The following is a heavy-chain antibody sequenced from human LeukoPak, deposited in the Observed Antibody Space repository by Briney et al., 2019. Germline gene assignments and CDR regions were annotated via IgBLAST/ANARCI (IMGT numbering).Heavy chain of an antibody. CDR1: GFTFSSYS. V-gene: IGHV3-21*01. J-gene: IGHJ4*02. D-gene: IGHD1-26*01. CDR3: AREVGRRFDY. CDR2: ISSSRYI. Sequence: PGGSLRLSCAASGFTFSSYSMNWVRQAPGKGLEWVSAISSSRYIYYADSVNGRCTISRDNAKNSLYLQMTSMRAEDTAVYYCAREVGRRFDYWGQGTLVTVSS.